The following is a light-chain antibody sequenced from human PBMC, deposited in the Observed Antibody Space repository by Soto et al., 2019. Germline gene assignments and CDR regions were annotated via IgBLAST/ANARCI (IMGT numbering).Light chain of an antibody. V-gene: IGKV3-15*01. CDR2: YAS. J-gene: IGKJ5*01. Sequence: EIMMTQSPATLSVSPGERATLSCRASQSVRNNLAWYQQRRGQAPRLLIYYASTRATGVPARFSGSGSGTEFTLTISSLQSEDSALYYCQQYNNWPPITFGQWTRLEIK. CDR3: QQYNNWPPIT. CDR1: QSVRNN.